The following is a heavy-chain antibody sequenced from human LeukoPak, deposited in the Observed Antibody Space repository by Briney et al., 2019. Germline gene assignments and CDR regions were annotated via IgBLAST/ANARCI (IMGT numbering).Heavy chain of an antibody. Sequence: ASVKVSCKASGYTLTSHYLHWVRQAPGQGLEWMGIINPSVDSTSYAQKFQDRVTMTRDTSTSTVYMELSSLRPEDTAVYYCARSLGSETYYEVFRDSHAFDIWGQGTMVTVSS. CDR3: ARSLGSETYYEVFRDSHAFDI. J-gene: IGHJ3*02. V-gene: IGHV1-46*01. D-gene: IGHD3-10*01. CDR1: GYTLTSHY. CDR2: INPSVDST.